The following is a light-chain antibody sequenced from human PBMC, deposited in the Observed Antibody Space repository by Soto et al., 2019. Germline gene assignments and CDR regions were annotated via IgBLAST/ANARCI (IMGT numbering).Light chain of an antibody. CDR3: QQRSNWPLT. Sequence: EIVLTQSPATLSLSPGERATLSCRASQSVSSYLACYQQKPGQAPRLLIYDASNMATGIPARFSGSGSGTDFTLTISSLEPEDFAVYYCQQRSNWPLTFGGGTKVEIK. V-gene: IGKV3-11*01. J-gene: IGKJ4*01. CDR2: DAS. CDR1: QSVSSY.